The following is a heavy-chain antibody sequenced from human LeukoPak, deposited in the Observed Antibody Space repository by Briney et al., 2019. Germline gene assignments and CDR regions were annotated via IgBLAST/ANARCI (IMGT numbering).Heavy chain of an antibody. CDR1: GGSISTYY. Sequence: PSETLSLTCTVSGGSISTYYWSWIRQPPGKGLEWIGYIYYSGRTSYNPSLKSRVTISVDTSKDQFSLKLSSLTAADTAVYYCARVPGSDWFFDYWGQGTLVTVSS. V-gene: IGHV4-59*08. CDR3: ARVPGSDWFFDY. CDR2: IYYSGRT. D-gene: IGHD6-19*01. J-gene: IGHJ4*02.